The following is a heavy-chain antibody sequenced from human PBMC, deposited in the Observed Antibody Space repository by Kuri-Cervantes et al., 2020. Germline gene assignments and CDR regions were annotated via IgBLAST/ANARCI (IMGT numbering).Heavy chain of an antibody. CDR1: GFTFSSYW. CDR3: AQSGDGYNGPFDY. D-gene: IGHD5-24*01. J-gene: IGHJ4*02. V-gene: IGHV3-30-3*01. CDR2: ISYDGSNK. Sequence: GESLKISCAASGFTFSSYWMHWVRQAPGKGLEWVAVISYDGSNKYYADSVKGRFTISRDNSKNTLYLQMNSLRAEDTAVYYCAQSGDGYNGPFDYWGQGTLVTVSS.